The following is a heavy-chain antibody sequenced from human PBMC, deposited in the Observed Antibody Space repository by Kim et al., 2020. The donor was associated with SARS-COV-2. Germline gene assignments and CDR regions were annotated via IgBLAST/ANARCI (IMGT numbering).Heavy chain of an antibody. Sequence: GGSLRLSCAASGFTFSSYWMSWVRQAPGKGLEWVANIKQDGSEKYYVDSVKGRFTISRDNAKNSLYLQMNSLRAEDTAVYYCATPPHHARSAFDIWGQGTMVTVSS. CDR3: ATPPHHARSAFDI. J-gene: IGHJ3*02. CDR2: IKQDGSEK. V-gene: IGHV3-7*03. CDR1: GFTFSSYW.